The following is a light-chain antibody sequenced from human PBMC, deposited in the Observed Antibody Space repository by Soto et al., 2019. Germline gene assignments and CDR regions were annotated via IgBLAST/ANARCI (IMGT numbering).Light chain of an antibody. CDR2: GAS. Sequence: EIVMTQCPATMSVSPGERATLSCRASQSVSSNLAWYQQKPGQAPRLLIYGASTRATGIPARFSGSGSGTEFTLTISSLQSEDFAVYYCQQYNNGWTFGQGTKVEIK. V-gene: IGKV3-15*01. J-gene: IGKJ1*01. CDR3: QQYNNGWT. CDR1: QSVSSN.